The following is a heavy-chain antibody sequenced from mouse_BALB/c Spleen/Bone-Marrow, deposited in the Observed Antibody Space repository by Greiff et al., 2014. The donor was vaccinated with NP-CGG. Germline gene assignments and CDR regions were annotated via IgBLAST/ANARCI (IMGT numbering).Heavy chain of an antibody. CDR2: IWAGGGT. CDR1: GFSLTSYG. V-gene: IGHV2-9*02. D-gene: IGHD2-3*01. Sequence: VQLQESGPGLVAPSQSLSITCTVSGFSLTSYGVHWVRQPPGKDLEWLGVIWAGGGTNYNSALMSRLSISKDNSKSQVFLKMNSLQTDDKAMYYCVRGGGDGYYNWYFDVWGAGTTVTVSS. CDR3: VRGGGDGYYNWYFDV. J-gene: IGHJ1*01.